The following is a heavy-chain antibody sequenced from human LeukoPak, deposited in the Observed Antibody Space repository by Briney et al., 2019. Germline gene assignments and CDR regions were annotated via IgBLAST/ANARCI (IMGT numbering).Heavy chain of an antibody. CDR1: GFTFDDYG. V-gene: IGHV3-20*04. CDR2: INWNGGST. J-gene: IGHJ4*02. CDR3: ARLLGGYYYDY. Sequence: GGSLRLSCAASGFTFDDYGMTWVRQAPGKGLEWVSGINWNGGSTGYADSVKGRFTISRDNAKNSLYLQMNSLRAEDTALYYCARLLGGYYYDYWGQGTLVTVSS. D-gene: IGHD3-22*01.